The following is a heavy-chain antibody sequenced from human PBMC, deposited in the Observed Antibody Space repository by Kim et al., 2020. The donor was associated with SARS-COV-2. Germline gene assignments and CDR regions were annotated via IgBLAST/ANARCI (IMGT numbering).Heavy chain of an antibody. Sequence: GGSLRLSCAASGFTFSSYSMNWVRQAPGKGLEWVSSISSSSSYIYYADSVKGRFTISRDNAKNSLYLQMNSLRAEDTAVYYCARDVTYPRSAPYYFDYWGQGTLVTVSS. D-gene: IGHD3-10*01. CDR1: GFTFSSYS. CDR3: ARDVTYPRSAPYYFDY. V-gene: IGHV3-21*01. CDR2: ISSSSSYI. J-gene: IGHJ4*02.